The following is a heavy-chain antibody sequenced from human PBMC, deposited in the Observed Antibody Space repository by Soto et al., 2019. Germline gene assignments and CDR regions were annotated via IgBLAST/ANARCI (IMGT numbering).Heavy chain of an antibody. D-gene: IGHD2-15*01. V-gene: IGHV1-46*03. CDR1: GYTFTSYY. J-gene: IGHJ5*02. CDR2: INPSGGST. Sequence: QVQMVQSGAEVKKPGSSVKVSCKASGYTFTSYYMHWVRQAPGQGLAWMGLINPSGGSTSYAQKFQGRVIMTGDTSTSTVYMELSSRRSEDTAVYYCARDRGLGYCSCGSCYNGFDPWGQGTLVTVSS. CDR3: ARDRGLGYCSCGSCYNGFDP.